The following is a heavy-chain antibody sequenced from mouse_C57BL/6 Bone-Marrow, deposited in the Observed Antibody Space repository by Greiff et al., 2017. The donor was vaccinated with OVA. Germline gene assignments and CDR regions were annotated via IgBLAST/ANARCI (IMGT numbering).Heavy chain of an antibody. Sequence: QVQLQQSGAELVRPGASVTLSCKASGYTFTDYEMHWVKQTPVHGLEWIGAIDPETGCTAYNQKFKGKAILTADKSSSTAYMELRSLTSEDSAVYYGTRGYSNYYAMDYWGQGTSVTVSS. CDR3: TRGYSNYYAMDY. D-gene: IGHD2-5*01. CDR2: IDPETGCT. J-gene: IGHJ4*01. CDR1: GYTFTDYE. V-gene: IGHV1-15*01.